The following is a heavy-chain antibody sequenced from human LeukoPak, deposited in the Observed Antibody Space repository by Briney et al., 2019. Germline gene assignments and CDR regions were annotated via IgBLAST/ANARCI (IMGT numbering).Heavy chain of an antibody. J-gene: IGHJ5*02. CDR2: IYSGGST. D-gene: IGHD3-16*02. V-gene: IGHV3-53*01. Sequence: GGSLRLSCAASGFSFSKYWMNWVRQAPGKGLEWVSVIYSGGSTYYADSVKGRFTISRDNSKNTLYLQMNSLRAEDTAVYYCARGRSFDPWGQGTLVTVSS. CDR1: GFSFSKYW. CDR3: ARGRSFDP.